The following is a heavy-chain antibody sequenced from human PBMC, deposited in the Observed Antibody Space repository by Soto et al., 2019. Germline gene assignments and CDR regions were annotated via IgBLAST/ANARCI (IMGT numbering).Heavy chain of an antibody. V-gene: IGHV1-8*01. D-gene: IGHD6-19*01. Sequence: QVQLVQSGAEVKKPGASVKVSCKASGYTFTSYDINWVRQATGQGLEWMGWMNPNSGNTGYAQKFQGRGTMTRNTSISTAYMELSSLRSEDTAVYYCARGSGYSSGWSWGVYYYYGMDVWGQGTTVTVSS. CDR2: MNPNSGNT. CDR3: ARGSGYSSGWSWGVYYYYGMDV. CDR1: GYTFTSYD. J-gene: IGHJ6*02.